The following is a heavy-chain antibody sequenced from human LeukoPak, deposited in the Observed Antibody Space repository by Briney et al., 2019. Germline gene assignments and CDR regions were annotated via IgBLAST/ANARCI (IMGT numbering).Heavy chain of an antibody. J-gene: IGHJ5*02. D-gene: IGHD2-15*01. V-gene: IGHV1-2*02. CDR2: INPNSGGT. CDR1: GYTFTGYY. Sequence: GASVKVSCKASGYTFTGYYMHWVRQAPGQRLEWMGWINPNSGGTNYAQKFQGRVTMTRDTSISTAYMELSRLRADDTAVYYCARDRCRSGSCYSNWFDPWGQGTLVTVSS. CDR3: ARDRCRSGSCYSNWFDP.